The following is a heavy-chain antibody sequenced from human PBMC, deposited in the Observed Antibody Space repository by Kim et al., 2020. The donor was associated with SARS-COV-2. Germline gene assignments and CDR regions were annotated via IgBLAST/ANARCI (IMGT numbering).Heavy chain of an antibody. J-gene: IGHJ5*02. V-gene: IGHV1-46*03. CDR3: ARRLTTFFDP. Sequence: GSTTSGKKFQGRVTMTTDTSTSTVYMELKSLRSQDTAVYYCARRLTTFFDPWGQGTLVTVSS. CDR2: GST. D-gene: IGHD3-16*01.